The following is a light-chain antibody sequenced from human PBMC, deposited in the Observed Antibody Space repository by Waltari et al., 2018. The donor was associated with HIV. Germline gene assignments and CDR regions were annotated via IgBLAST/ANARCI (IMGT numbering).Light chain of an antibody. J-gene: IGKJ1*01. CDR3: QQYFSTPWT. V-gene: IGKV4-1*01. CDR2: WAS. Sequence: DIVMTQTPDSLIVSPGERASINCRPNQSLLYSPNNKNFLVWYQQKPGQPPKLLIYWASSRESGVPARFSGSGSGTNFTLTINSLQPEDVATYFCQQYFSTPWTFGQGTKV. CDR1: QSLLYSPNNKNF.